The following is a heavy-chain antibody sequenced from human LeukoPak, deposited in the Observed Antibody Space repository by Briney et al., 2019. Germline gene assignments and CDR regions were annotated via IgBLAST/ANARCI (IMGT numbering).Heavy chain of an antibody. J-gene: IGHJ5*02. Sequence: PGGSPRLSCAASGFTFSSYAMTWVRQAPGKGLDWVSGISGSGGSTYYADSVKGRFTISRDNSKNTLYLQMNSLRAEDTAVYYCAKARGGDCYRDWFDPWGQGTLVTVSS. CDR1: GFTFSSYA. CDR3: AKARGGDCYRDWFDP. CDR2: ISGSGGST. D-gene: IGHD2-21*02. V-gene: IGHV3-23*01.